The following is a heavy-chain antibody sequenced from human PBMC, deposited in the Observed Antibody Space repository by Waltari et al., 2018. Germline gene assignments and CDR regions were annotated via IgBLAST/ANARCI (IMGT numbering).Heavy chain of an antibody. V-gene: IGHV3-23*01. D-gene: IGHD6-19*01. Sequence: EAQLLESGGDFVHPGGSLRLSCVVSGFTCSNSAMSWVRQAPGKGLEWVSPFSVSGPSTYYPEAVKGRFTISSVNSKNMLYLQMSSLRGDDTAVYYCAKEGGRWLVANWFDFWGQGTLVTVSS. CDR1: GFTCSNSA. CDR3: AKEGGRWLVANWFDF. J-gene: IGHJ5*01. CDR2: FSVSGPST.